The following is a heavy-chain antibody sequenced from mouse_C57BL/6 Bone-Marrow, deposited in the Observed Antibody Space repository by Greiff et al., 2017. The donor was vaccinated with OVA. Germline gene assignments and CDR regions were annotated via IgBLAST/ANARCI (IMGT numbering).Heavy chain of an antibody. J-gene: IGHJ4*01. CDR3: ARPLYYGSLDY. CDR1: GYTFTSYG. Sequence: VQLQQSGAELARPGASVKLSCEASGYTFTSYGISWVKQRTGQGLEWIGEIYPRSGNTYYNEKFKGKATLTADKSSSTAYMELRSLTSEDSAVYFCARPLYYGSLDYWGQGTSVPVSS. V-gene: IGHV1-81*01. D-gene: IGHD1-1*01. CDR2: IYPRSGNT.